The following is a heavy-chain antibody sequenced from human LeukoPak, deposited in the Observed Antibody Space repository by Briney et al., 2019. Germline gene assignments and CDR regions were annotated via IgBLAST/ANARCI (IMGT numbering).Heavy chain of an antibody. V-gene: IGHV1-2*06. Sequence: ASVKVSCKASGYTFTGYYMHWVRQAPGQGLEWMGRINPNSGGTNYAQKFQGRVTTTRDTSIITAYMELSRLRSDDTAVYYCARTLGYCSSTSCYLFDYWGQGTLVTVSS. CDR3: ARTLGYCSSTSCYLFDY. CDR2: INPNSGGT. J-gene: IGHJ4*02. CDR1: GYTFTGYY. D-gene: IGHD2-2*01.